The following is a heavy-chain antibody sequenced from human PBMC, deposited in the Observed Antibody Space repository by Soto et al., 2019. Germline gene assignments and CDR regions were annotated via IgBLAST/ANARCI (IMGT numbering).Heavy chain of an antibody. CDR3: ARGIFRSEAPAALDY. V-gene: IGHV1-3*01. D-gene: IGHD3-3*02. J-gene: IGHJ4*02. CDR1: GYTFTSYA. Sequence: ASVKVSCKASGYTFTSYAMHWVRQAPGQRLEWMGWINAGNGNTKYSQKFQGRVTITRDTSASTAYMELSSLRSEDTAVYYCARGIFRSEAPAALDYRAQRTPVTVSS. CDR2: INAGNGNT.